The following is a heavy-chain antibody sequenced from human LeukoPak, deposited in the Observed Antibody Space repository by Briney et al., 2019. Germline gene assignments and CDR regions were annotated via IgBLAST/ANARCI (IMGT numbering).Heavy chain of an antibody. CDR2: IRSKTYGRTT. J-gene: IGHJ4*02. V-gene: IGHV3-49*04. D-gene: IGHD3-22*01. Sequence: GSLRLSCTASGFTFGDYAMSWVRQAPGKGLEWVGFIRSKTYGRTTEYAASVKGRFTISRDDSKSIAYLQMNSLKTEDTAVYYCTSEAQYYYDRSGYSSSDYWGQGALVTVSS. CDR1: GFTFGDYA. CDR3: TSEAQYYYDRSGYSSSDY.